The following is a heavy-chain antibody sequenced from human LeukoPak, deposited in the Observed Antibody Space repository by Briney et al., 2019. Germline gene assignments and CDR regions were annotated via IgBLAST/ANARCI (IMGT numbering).Heavy chain of an antibody. D-gene: IGHD6-19*01. V-gene: IGHV1-3*01. Sequence: GASVKVACKASGYTFTSYAMHWVRQAPGQRLEWMGWINAGNGNTKYSQKFQGRVTITRDTSASTAYMELSSLRSEDTAVYYCAREPLEQWLVPRYYFDYWGQGTLVTVSS. CDR3: AREPLEQWLVPRYYFDY. CDR1: GYTFTSYA. J-gene: IGHJ4*02. CDR2: INAGNGNT.